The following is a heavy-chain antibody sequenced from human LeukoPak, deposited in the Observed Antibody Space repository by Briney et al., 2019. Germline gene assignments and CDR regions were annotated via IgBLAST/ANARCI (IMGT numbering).Heavy chain of an antibody. J-gene: IGHJ4*02. CDR2: TNPNSGDT. V-gene: IGHV1-2*02. CDR1: GYTFTDYY. CDR3: VRDDGSYSAPFGY. Sequence: ASVKVSCKESGYTFTDYYMHWVRQAPGQGLEWMGWTNPNSGDTNYPQTFQGRVTMTRDTSISTAYMELSRLRSDDTAVYYCVRDDGSYSAPFGYWGQGTRVTVSS. D-gene: IGHD1-26*01.